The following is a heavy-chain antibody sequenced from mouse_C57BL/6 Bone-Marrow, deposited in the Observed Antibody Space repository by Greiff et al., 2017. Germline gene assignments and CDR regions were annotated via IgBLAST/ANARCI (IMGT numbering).Heavy chain of an antibody. V-gene: IGHV1-54*01. CDR1: GYAFTNYL. CDR2: INSGSGGT. D-gene: IGHD4-1*01. Sequence: VKLMESGAELVRPGTSVKVSCTASGYAFTNYLIEWVKQRPGQGLEWIGVINSGSGGTNYNEKFKGKATLTADKSSSTSYMQLRSLTSEDSAVDFCARSKNWDSWFSYWGQGTLVTVSA. CDR3: ARSKNWDSWFSY. J-gene: IGHJ3*01.